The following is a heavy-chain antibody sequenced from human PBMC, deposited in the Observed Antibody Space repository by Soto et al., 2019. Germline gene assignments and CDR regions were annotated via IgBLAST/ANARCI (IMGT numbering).Heavy chain of an antibody. J-gene: IGHJ6*02. D-gene: IGHD3-3*02. V-gene: IGHV3-23*01. CDR2: ISGSGTST. CDR1: GFTFSSYA. Sequence: GALRLSCAASGFTFSSYAVSWVRQAPGKGLEWVSGISGSGTSTYYADSVKGRFTISRDNSKNTLYLEMNSLRAEDTAVYYCAKVPIFGVVSRSYGMDVWGQGTTVTVSS. CDR3: AKVPIFGVVSRSYGMDV.